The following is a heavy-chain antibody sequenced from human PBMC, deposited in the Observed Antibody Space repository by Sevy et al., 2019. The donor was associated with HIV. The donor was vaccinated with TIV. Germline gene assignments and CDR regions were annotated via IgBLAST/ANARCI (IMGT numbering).Heavy chain of an antibody. J-gene: IGHJ6*02. CDR3: ARDPGYCSGGSCYRPLKRVRYGMDV. V-gene: IGHV1-69*13. CDR1: GGTFSSYA. CDR2: IIPIFGTA. Sequence: ASVKVSCKASGGTFSSYAISWVRQAPGQGLEWMGGIIPIFGTANYAQKFQGRLTITADESTSTAYMELSSLRSEDTAVYYCARDPGYCSGGSCYRPLKRVRYGMDVWGQGTTVTVSS. D-gene: IGHD2-15*01.